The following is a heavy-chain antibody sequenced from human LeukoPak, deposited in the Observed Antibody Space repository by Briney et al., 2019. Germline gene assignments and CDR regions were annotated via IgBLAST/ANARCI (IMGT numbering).Heavy chain of an antibody. Sequence: SETLSLTCAVYGGSFSGYYWSWIRQPPGKGLEWIGEINHSGSTNYNPSLKSRFTISVDTSKNQFSLKLSSVTAADTAVYYCARGRVGYYYYYMDVWGKGTTVTVSS. CDR3: ARGRVGYYYYYMDV. V-gene: IGHV4-34*01. CDR2: INHSGST. J-gene: IGHJ6*03. CDR1: GGSFSGYY.